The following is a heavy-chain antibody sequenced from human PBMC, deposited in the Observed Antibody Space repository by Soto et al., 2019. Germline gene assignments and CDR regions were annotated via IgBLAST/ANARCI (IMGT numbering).Heavy chain of an antibody. V-gene: IGHV4-4*02. CDR2: IYHSGTT. J-gene: IGHJ4*02. CDR1: GDSVSSVNW. D-gene: IGHD6-13*01. Sequence: PSETLSLTCGVSGDSVSSVNWWSWVRQAPGKGLEWIGEIYHSGTTNYNPSLTGRVTMSVDKSKNQFSLKLSSVTAADTAVYYCARIRGQQAIHLDCWGQGSLVTVSS. CDR3: ARIRGQQAIHLDC.